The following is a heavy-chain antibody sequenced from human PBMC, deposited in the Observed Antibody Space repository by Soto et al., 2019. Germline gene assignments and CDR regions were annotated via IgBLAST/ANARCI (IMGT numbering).Heavy chain of an antibody. V-gene: IGHV4-61*08. CDR3: ARDFDFWSGYDV. Sequence: PSETLSLTCTVSGGSISSGDYYWSWIRQPPGKGLEWIGYIYYSGSTNYNPSLKSRVTISVDTSKNQFSLKLSSVTAADTAVHYCARDFDFWSGYDVRGQGTTVTVSS. CDR2: IYYSGST. J-gene: IGHJ6*02. CDR1: GGSISSGDYY. D-gene: IGHD3-3*01.